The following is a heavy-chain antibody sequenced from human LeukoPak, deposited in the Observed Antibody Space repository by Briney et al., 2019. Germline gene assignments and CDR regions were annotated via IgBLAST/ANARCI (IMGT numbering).Heavy chain of an antibody. J-gene: IGHJ4*02. CDR2: IYYTGGT. CDR1: GGSISSYY. D-gene: IGHD4-11*01. CDR3: ARHGGTRVTLVEVYYFDY. V-gene: IGHV4-39*01. Sequence: SETLSLTCTVSGGSISSYYWGWIRQPPEKGLEWIGSIYYTGGTYYSPSLKSRVTISVDTSKNQYSLKLSSVTAADTAVYYCARHGGTRVTLVEVYYFDYWGQGILVTVSS.